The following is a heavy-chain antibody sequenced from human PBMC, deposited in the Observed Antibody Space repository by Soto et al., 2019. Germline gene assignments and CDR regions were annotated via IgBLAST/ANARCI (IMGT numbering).Heavy chain of an antibody. Sequence: QITLKESGPTLVKPTQTLTLTCTFSGFSLSSSGVGVGWIRQPQGKALQWLALIYWDDDKRYSPSLKSRLTITKDTSKNQVVLTMTNMDPVDTGTYYCAHSTYVGYAFDFDYWGLGTLVTVSS. CDR3: AHSTYVGYAFDFDY. V-gene: IGHV2-5*02. D-gene: IGHD5-12*01. J-gene: IGHJ4*02. CDR1: GFSLSSSGVG. CDR2: IYWDDDK.